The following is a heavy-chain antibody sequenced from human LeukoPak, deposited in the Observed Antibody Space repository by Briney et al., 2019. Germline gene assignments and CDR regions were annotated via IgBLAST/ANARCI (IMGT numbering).Heavy chain of an antibody. D-gene: IGHD6-6*01. V-gene: IGHV3-21*01. CDR3: TRDRLGLAARLVLFDY. CDR1: GFTFSTYS. Sequence: GGSLRLSCAASGFTFSTYSMNWVRQAPGKGLEWVSSISSGGDYIYYADSVKGRFTISRDNAKNSLYVQMNSLRVEDTAVYYCTRDRLGLAARLVLFDYWGQGTLVTVSS. J-gene: IGHJ4*02. CDR2: ISSGGDYI.